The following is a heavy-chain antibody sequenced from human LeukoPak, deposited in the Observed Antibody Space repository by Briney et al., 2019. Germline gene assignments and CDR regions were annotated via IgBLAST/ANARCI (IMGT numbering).Heavy chain of an antibody. CDR2: ISSSVGTI. CDR3: ARDWVISAAGVYYGMDV. Sequence: GGSLRLSCAASGFTFSSYEMNWVRQAPGKGLELVSYISSSVGTIYYADSVKGRFTISRDNAKNSLYLQMNSLIAEDTAIYYCARDWVISAAGVYYGMDVWGQGTTVTVSS. J-gene: IGHJ6*02. D-gene: IGHD6-13*01. CDR1: GFTFSSYE. V-gene: IGHV3-48*03.